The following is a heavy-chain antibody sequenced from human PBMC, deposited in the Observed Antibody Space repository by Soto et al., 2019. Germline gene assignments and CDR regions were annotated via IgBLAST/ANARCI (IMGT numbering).Heavy chain of an antibody. J-gene: IGHJ5*02. CDR3: ATQEVGGSYVYTFDP. CDR2: IYYSGST. V-gene: IGHV4-39*01. Sequence: SETLSLTCTVYGGCITSCSYYWGCIRQPPGKGLEWIGSIYYSGSTYYNPSLKSRVTISVDTSKNQFSLKLSSVTAADTAVYYCATQEVGGSYVYTFDPWGQGTLVTVSS. CDR1: GGCITSCSYY. D-gene: IGHD1-26*01.